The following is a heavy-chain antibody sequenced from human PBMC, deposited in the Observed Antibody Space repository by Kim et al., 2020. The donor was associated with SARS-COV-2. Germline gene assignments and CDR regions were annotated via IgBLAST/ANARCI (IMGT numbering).Heavy chain of an antibody. CDR3: ARDRGYCSSTSCYEVYV. V-gene: IGHV3-21*01. J-gene: IGHJ6*02. D-gene: IGHD2-2*01. CDR1: GFTFSSYS. CDR2: ISSSSSYI. Sequence: GGSLRLSCAASGFTFSSYSMNWVRQAPGKGLEWVSSISSSSSYIYYADSVKGRFTISRDNAKNSLYLQMNSLRAEDTAVYYCARDRGYCSSTSCYEVYVWGQGTTVTVSS.